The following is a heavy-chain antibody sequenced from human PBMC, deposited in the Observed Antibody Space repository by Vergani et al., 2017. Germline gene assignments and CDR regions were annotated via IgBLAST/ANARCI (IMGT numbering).Heavy chain of an antibody. J-gene: IGHJ5*02. D-gene: IGHD3-3*01. CDR2: IWYDGSNK. CDR3: AKDIAVFWSGYFFDP. V-gene: IGHV3-33*06. CDR1: GFTFSSYG. Sequence: QVQLVESGGGVVQPGRSLRLSCAASGFTFSSYGMHWVRQAPGKGLEWVAVIWYDGSNKYYADSVKGRFTISRDNSKNTLYLQMNSLRAEDTAVYYCAKDIAVFWSGYFFDPWGQGTLVTVSS.